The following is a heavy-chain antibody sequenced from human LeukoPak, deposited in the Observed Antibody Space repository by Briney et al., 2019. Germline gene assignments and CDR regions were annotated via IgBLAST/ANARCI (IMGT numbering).Heavy chain of an antibody. CDR2: ISWNSGSK. Sequence: GGSLRPSCAASGFTFDDYAMHWVRQAPGKGLEWVSGISWNSGSKGYADSVKGRFTISRDNAKNSLYLQMNSLRAEDTALYYCAKGEGIAVAGTTFSYWGQGTLVTVSS. V-gene: IGHV3-9*01. J-gene: IGHJ4*02. CDR1: GFTFDDYA. D-gene: IGHD6-19*01. CDR3: AKGEGIAVAGTTFSY.